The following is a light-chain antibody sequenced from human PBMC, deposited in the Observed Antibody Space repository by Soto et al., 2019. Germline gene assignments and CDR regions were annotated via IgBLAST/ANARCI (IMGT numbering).Light chain of an antibody. V-gene: IGKV3-15*01. CDR1: QSVSSN. J-gene: IGKJ1*01. Sequence: ELVMTQSPVTLSVSPGERDTLSCRASQSVSSNLAWYQQKPGQAPSLLIYGAFTRATGIPARFSGTGSGTEFTLTISSLQSEDFALYYCQQYNDWPLTFGQGTKVDIK. CDR2: GAF. CDR3: QQYNDWPLT.